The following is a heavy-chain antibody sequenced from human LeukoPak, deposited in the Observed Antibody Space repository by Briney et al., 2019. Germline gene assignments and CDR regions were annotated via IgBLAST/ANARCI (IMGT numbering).Heavy chain of an antibody. D-gene: IGHD5-18*01. CDR3: ARDTLWIHSAGYYFDY. CDR2: IIPIFGTA. Sequence: SVKVSCKASGGTFSSYAISWVRQAPGQGLEWMGRIIPIFGTAIYAQKFQGRVTITTDESTSTAYMELSSLRSEDTAVYYCARDTLWIHSAGYYFDYWGQGTLVTVSS. V-gene: IGHV1-69*05. CDR1: GGTFSSYA. J-gene: IGHJ4*02.